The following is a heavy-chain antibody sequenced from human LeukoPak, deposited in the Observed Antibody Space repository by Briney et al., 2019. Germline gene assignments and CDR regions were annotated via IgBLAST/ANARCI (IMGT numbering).Heavy chain of an antibody. V-gene: IGHV3-23*01. J-gene: IGHJ6*02. CDR1: GFTFSSYA. Sequence: GSLRLSCAASGFTFSSYAMSWVRQAPGKGLEWVSAISGSGGSTYYADSVKGRFTISRDNSKNTLYLQMNSLRAEDTAVYYCAKESILTGYYPYYYYGMDVWGQGTTVTVSS. CDR2: ISGSGGST. D-gene: IGHD3-9*01. CDR3: AKESILTGYYPYYYYGMDV.